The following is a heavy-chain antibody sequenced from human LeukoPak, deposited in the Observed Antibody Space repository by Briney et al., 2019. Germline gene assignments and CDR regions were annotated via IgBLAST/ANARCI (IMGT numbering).Heavy chain of an antibody. J-gene: IGHJ4*02. CDR1: GFTFSGSA. CDR3: AKDELGIEIPFDY. D-gene: IGHD7-27*01. V-gene: IGHV3-73*01. Sequence: GGSLRLSCAASGFTFSGSAMHWVRRASGKGLEWVGRIRSKANSYATAYAASVKGRFTISRDNSKNTLYLQMNSLRAEDTAVYYCAKDELGIEIPFDYWGQGTLVTVSS. CDR2: IRSKANSYAT.